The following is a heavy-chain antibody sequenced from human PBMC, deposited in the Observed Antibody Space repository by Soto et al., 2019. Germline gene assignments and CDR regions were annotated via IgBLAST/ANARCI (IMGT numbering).Heavy chain of an antibody. J-gene: IGHJ6*02. V-gene: IGHV3-30*18. CDR1: GFTFSSYG. D-gene: IGHD6-19*01. Sequence: QVQLVESGGGVVQPGRSLRLSCAASGFTFSSYGMHWVRQAPGKGLEWVAVISYDGSNKYYADSVKGRFTIPRDNSKNTLYLQMNSLRAEDTAVYYCAKDRRGVAVVGWYGGMDVWGQGTTVTVSS. CDR3: AKDRRGVAVVGWYGGMDV. CDR2: ISYDGSNK.